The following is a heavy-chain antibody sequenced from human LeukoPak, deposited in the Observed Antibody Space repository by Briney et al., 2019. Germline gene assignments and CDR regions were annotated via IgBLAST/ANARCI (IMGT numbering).Heavy chain of an antibody. CDR3: ARIAAAGRDY. V-gene: IGHV1-69*04. Sequence: ASVKVSCKASGGTFSSYAISWVRQAPGQGLEWMGRIIPTLGIANYAQKFQGRVTITADESTSTAYMELSSLRSEDTAVYYCARIAAAGRDYWGQGTLVTVSS. CDR2: IIPTLGIA. D-gene: IGHD6-13*01. J-gene: IGHJ4*02. CDR1: GGTFSSYA.